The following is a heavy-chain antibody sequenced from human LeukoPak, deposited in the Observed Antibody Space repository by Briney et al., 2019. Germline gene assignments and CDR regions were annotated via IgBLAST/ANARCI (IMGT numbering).Heavy chain of an antibody. V-gene: IGHV1-46*03. J-gene: IGHJ4*02. CDR3: ARSHYDILTGSNSVGGY. Sequence: ASVKVSCKASGYTFTSYYMHWVRQAPGQGLEWVGIINPSGGSTSYAQKFQGRVTMTRDTSTSTVYMELSSLRSEDTAVYYCARSHYDILTGSNSVGGYWGQGTLVTVSS. CDR2: INPSGGST. D-gene: IGHD3-9*01. CDR1: GYTFTSYY.